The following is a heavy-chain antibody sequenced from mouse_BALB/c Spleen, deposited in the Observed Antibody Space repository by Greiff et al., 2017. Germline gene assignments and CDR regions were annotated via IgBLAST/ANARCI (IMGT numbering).Heavy chain of an antibody. Sequence: QVQLQQSGAELVRPGTSVKVSCKASGYAFTNYLIEWVKQRPGQGLEWIGVLNPGSGGTNYNEKFKGKATLTADKSSSTAYMQLSSLTSDDSAVYFCARNYYGSSPYAMDYWGQGTSVTVSS. CDR1: GYAFTNYL. D-gene: IGHD1-1*01. CDR3: ARNYYGSSPYAMDY. J-gene: IGHJ4*01. V-gene: IGHV1-54*01. CDR2: LNPGSGGT.